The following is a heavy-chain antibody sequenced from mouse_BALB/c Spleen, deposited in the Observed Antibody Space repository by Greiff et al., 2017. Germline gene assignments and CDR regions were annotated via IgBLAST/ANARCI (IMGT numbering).Heavy chain of an antibody. D-gene: IGHD1-1*02. CDR3: ARDWTGVAY. J-gene: IGHJ3*01. V-gene: IGHV3-6*02. Sequence: EVQLVESGPGLVKPSQSLSLTCSVTGYSITSGYYWNWIRQFPGNKLEWMGYISYDGSNNYNPSLKNRISITRDTSKNQFFLKLNSVTTEDTATYYCARDWTGVAYWGQGTLVTVSA. CDR2: ISYDGSN. CDR1: GYSITSGYY.